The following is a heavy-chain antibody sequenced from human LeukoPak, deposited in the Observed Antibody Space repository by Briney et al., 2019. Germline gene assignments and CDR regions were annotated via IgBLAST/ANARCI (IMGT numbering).Heavy chain of an antibody. V-gene: IGHV4-39*01. CDR3: ASMAVARSDAFDI. J-gene: IGHJ3*02. CDR2: IYYSGST. CDR1: GGSISSSSYY. Sequence: SETLSLTCTVSGGSISSSSYYWGWIRQPPGKGLEWIGSIYYSGSTYYNPSLKSRVTISVDTSKNQFSLKLSSVTAADTAVYYCASMAVARSDAFDIWGQGTMVTVSS. D-gene: IGHD6-19*01.